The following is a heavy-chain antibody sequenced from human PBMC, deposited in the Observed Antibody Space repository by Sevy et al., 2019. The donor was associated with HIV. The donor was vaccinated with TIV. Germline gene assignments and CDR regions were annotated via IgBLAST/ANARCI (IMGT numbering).Heavy chain of an antibody. V-gene: IGHV3-7*03. CDR3: ARDRNSSSWYGYYYYYGMDV. Sequence: GGSLTLSCAASGFTFSSYWMSWVRQAPGKGLEWVANIKQDGSEKYYVDSVKGRFTISRDNAKNSLYLQMNSLRAEDTAVYYCARDRNSSSWYGYYYYYGMDVWGQGTTVTVSS. CDR2: IKQDGSEK. J-gene: IGHJ6*02. CDR1: GFTFSSYW. D-gene: IGHD6-13*01.